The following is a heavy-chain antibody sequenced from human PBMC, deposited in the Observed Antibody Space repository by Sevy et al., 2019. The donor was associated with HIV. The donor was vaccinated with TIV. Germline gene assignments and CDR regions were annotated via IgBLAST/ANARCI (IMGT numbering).Heavy chain of an antibody. CDR2: ISSDGTNK. Sequence: GGSLRLSCTASGFTFSNYGMHWVRQAPGKGLEWVAAISSDGTNKYYADTVKGRFIISRDNSKNTLYLQMNSLRADDTAVYYCAEDLIVGVPWDYWGQGTLVTVSS. J-gene: IGHJ4*02. D-gene: IGHD1-26*01. V-gene: IGHV3-30*18. CDR1: GFTFSNYG. CDR3: AEDLIVGVPWDY.